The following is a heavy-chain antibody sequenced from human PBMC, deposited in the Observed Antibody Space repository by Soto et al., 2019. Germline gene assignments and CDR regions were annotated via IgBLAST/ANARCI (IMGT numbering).Heavy chain of an antibody. CDR3: XXXXXXXXXXYEF. Sequence: QITLKESGPALVKPTQTLTLTCTCSGFSVTGSGVAVGWIRQPPGKALEWLALIYWDDDKPYRPSLKSRLTXXXXXXXXXXXXXXXXXXXXXXXXXXXXXXXXXXXXXYEFWGQGTLVTVPS. CDR1: GFSVTGSGVA. V-gene: IGHV2-5*02. D-gene: IGHD2-15*01. CDR2: IYWDDDK. J-gene: IGHJ4*02.